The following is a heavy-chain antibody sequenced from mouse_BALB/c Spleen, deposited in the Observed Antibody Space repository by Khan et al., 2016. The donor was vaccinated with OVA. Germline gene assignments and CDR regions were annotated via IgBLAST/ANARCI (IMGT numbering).Heavy chain of an antibody. J-gene: IGHJ3*01. CDR2: INPYNGFT. V-gene: IGHV1-18*01. CDR1: GYSFTDYT. CDR3: ARGNSYGSNSWFPY. D-gene: IGHD1-1*01. Sequence: IRLVQSGPELVKPGASMKISCKTSGYSFTDYTMNWVKQSHGKNLEWIGLINPYNGFTTYNQEFKAKATLTVDKSYSTAYMELLSLTSEDSAVYYCARGNSYGSNSWFPYWGQGTLVTVSA.